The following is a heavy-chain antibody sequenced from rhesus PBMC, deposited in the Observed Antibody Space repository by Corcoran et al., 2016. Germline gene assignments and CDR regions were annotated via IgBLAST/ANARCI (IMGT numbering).Heavy chain of an antibody. J-gene: IGHJ4*01. Sequence: QVQLVQSGAEVQTPGPSVKLSCKSSGYTFTSSSIHWVSQAPGQVLEWMGWINPSKGNTGYEQKVQGRVTMTRDTSTSTAYMELNSLRSEDTAVYYCARSWGDRFDYWGQGVLVTVSS. V-gene: IGHV1-200*01. CDR1: GYTFTSSS. D-gene: IGHD3-34*01. CDR3: ARSWGDRFDY. CDR2: INPSKGNT.